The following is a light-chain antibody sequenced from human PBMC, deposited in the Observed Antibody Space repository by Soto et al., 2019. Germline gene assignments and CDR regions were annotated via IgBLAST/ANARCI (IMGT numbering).Light chain of an antibody. CDR1: SGDVGHYNY. Sequence: QSALTQPASVSGSPGQSITISCTGSSGDVGHYNYVSWYQQHPGKAPKLMIYEVSNRPSGVSNRFSGSKSGNTASLIISGLQAEDEADYYCTSYTTSRIWVFGGGTKRPS. CDR3: TSYTTSRIWV. CDR2: EVS. V-gene: IGLV2-14*01. J-gene: IGLJ3*02.